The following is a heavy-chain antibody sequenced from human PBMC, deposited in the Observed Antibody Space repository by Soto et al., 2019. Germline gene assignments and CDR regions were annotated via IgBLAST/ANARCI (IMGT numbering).Heavy chain of an antibody. CDR2: ISYFGST. D-gene: IGHD3-9*01. CDR1: GGSISSDSYY. V-gene: IGHV4-39*01. CDR3: VRLWPPPYSDALTDYTDAFDY. Sequence: SETLSLTCTVSGGSISSDSYYWGWIRQSPEKGFEWIASISYFGSTYYSPTLKSRLLISVDTSKSQFSLKLSSVTAADTAVYYCVRLWPPPYSDALTDYTDAFDYRGQGILVTVSS. J-gene: IGHJ4*02.